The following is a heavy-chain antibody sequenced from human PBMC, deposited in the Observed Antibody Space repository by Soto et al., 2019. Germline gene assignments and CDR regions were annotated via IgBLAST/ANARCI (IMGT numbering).Heavy chain of an antibody. Sequence: GGSLRLSCAASGFPVSSKYMSWVRQAPGKGLEWVSLIQSGGPTYYADSVKGRFTISRDTSENTVHLQMDSLRAEDTAVYYCARDDVLCGGGRCYGVPLDAWGKGTTVTVSS. J-gene: IGHJ6*04. CDR1: GFPVSSKY. CDR2: IQSGGPT. V-gene: IGHV3-66*01. CDR3: ARDDVLCGGGRCYGVPLDA. D-gene: IGHD2-15*01.